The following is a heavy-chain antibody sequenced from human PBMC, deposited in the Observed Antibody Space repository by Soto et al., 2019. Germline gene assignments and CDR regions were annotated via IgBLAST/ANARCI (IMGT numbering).Heavy chain of an antibody. V-gene: IGHV3-21*01. CDR2: ISSSSSYI. Sequence: EVQLVESGGGLVKPGGSLRLSCAASGFTFSSYSMNWVRQAPGKGLEWVSSISSSSSYIYYADSVKGRFTISRDNAKNSLYLQMNSLRAEDTAVYYCARAYLRWDNWFDPWGQGTLVTVSS. J-gene: IGHJ5*02. CDR1: GFTFSSYS. D-gene: IGHD4-17*01. CDR3: ARAYLRWDNWFDP.